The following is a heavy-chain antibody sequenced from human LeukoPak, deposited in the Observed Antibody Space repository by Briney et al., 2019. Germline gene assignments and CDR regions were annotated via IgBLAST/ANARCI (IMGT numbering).Heavy chain of an antibody. CDR1: GYSISSGYY. CDR2: IYHSGST. J-gene: IGHJ4*02. CDR3: ARPRLLYGSGPTLV. V-gene: IGHV4-38-2*02. D-gene: IGHD3-10*01. Sequence: SETLSLTCTVSGYSISSGYYWGWIRQPPGKWLEWIGSIYHSGSTYYNPSLKSRVTISVDASKNQFSLKLNSVTAADTAVYYCARPRLLYGSGPTLVWGPGTLVTVSS.